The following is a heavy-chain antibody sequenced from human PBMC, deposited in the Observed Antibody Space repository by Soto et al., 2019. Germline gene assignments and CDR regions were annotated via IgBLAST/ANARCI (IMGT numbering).Heavy chain of an antibody. V-gene: IGHV3-21*01. Sequence: EVQLVESGGGLVKPGGSLRLSCAASGFSFSSDSMGWVRQAPGKGLEWVSSISSSGSFMNYADSVKGRFTISRDNAKNSLYLQMSGLKDADTAVYYCARDPPTGTTLDWADSWGQGTLVTVSS. J-gene: IGHJ4*02. CDR3: ARDPPTGTTLDWADS. CDR1: GFSFSSDS. CDR2: ISSSGSFM. D-gene: IGHD1-7*01.